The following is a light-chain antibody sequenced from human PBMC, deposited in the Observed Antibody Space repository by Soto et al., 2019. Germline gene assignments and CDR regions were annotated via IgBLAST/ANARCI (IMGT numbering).Light chain of an antibody. CDR2: GTA. J-gene: IGLJ3*02. CDR3: MLTYTGPWV. CDR1: TGAVTSGHS. Sequence: GVRTRMASLTVSPGGTVPLTCGSSTGAVTSGHSAYWFQQKPGQAPRILIYGTANKHSWTPARFSGSLLGGKAALTLSGAQPEDEADYYCMLTYTGPWVCGGGTQVTAL. V-gene: IGLV7-46*01.